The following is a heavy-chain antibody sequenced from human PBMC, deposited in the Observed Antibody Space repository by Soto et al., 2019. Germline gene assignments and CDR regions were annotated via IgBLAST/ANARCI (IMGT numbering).Heavy chain of an antibody. CDR1: GGSFSGYY. CDR2: INHSGST. J-gene: IGHJ4*02. D-gene: IGHD3-22*01. V-gene: IGHV4-34*01. Sequence: SETLSLTCAVYGGSFSGYYWSWIRQPPGKGLEWIGEINHSGSTNYNPSLKSRVTISVDTSKNQFSLKLSSVTAADTAVYYCSRGGNYDSSGYFIDYWGQGTLVTVSS. CDR3: SRGGNYDSSGYFIDY.